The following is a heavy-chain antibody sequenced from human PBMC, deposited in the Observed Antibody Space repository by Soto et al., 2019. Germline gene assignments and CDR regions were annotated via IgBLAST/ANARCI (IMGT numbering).Heavy chain of an antibody. J-gene: IGHJ6*02. CDR2: ISSNGGST. CDR3: GKAGGGGEVQLERRDRYYYGMDV. Sequence: GGSLRLSCSASVFTFSSYAMHWVRQAPGKGLEYVSAISSNGGSTYYADSVKGRFTISRDNSKNMLYLQMSSLRAEDTAVYYCGKAGGGGEVQLERRDRYYYGMDVWGQGTTVTVSS. CDR1: VFTFSSYA. V-gene: IGHV3-64D*06. D-gene: IGHD1-1*01.